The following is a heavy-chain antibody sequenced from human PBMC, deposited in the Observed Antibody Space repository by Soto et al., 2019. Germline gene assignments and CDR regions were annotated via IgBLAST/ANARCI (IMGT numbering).Heavy chain of an antibody. CDR3: ASSSGYRIFDC. CDR2: IFWDDDK. CDR1: GFSLTTSGVG. Sequence: QINLKESGPTLVKPTQTLTLTCTFSGFSLTTSGVGVGWIRQPPGKALEWLALIFWDDDKRYSPSLKSRLTITKDTSKNQVVLTMTNMDPVDTATYYCASSSGYRIFDCWGQGTLVTVSS. V-gene: IGHV2-5*02. J-gene: IGHJ4*02. D-gene: IGHD3-22*01.